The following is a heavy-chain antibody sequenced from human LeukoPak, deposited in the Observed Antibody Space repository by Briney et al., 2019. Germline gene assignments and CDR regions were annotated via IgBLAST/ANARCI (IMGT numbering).Heavy chain of an antibody. CDR3: AKGSLHPGIFDY. J-gene: IGHJ4*02. CDR2: ISGSGGST. CDR1: GFTFSSYA. Sequence: GGSLRLSCAASGFTFSSYAMSWVRQAPGKGLEWVSAISGSGGSTYYADSVKGRVTISRDNSKNTLYLQMNSLRAEDTAVYYCAKGSLHPGIFDYWGQGTLVTVSS. V-gene: IGHV3-23*01.